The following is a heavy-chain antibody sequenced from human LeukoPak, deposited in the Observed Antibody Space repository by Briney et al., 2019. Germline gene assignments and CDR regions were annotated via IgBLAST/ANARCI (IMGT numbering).Heavy chain of an antibody. D-gene: IGHD3-22*01. J-gene: IGHJ4*02. CDR3: ARHHLATLPYSFDSCGVDY. V-gene: IGHV3-30*03. CDR2: ISYDGSDQ. CDR1: GLTFSNFG. Sequence: PGGSLRLSCAASGLTFSNFGMHWARQAPGKGLEWVAVISYDGSDQYYIDSVKGRFTISRDNAKNSLFLQISSLRAEDTAVYYCARHHLATLPYSFDSCGVDYWGQGTLVTVSS.